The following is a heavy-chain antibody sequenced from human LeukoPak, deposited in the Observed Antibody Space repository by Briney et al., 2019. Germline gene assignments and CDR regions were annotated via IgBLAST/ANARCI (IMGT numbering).Heavy chain of an antibody. CDR3: ARYCGGDSYGMDV. CDR2: IKQDGSEK. CDR1: GFTFSSYW. Sequence: GSLRLSCTASGFTFSSYWMSWVRQAPGKGLEWVANIKQDGSEKDYVDSVKGRFTISRDNAKNSLYLQMNSLRAEDTALYYCARYCGGDSYGMDVWGQGTTVTVSS. D-gene: IGHD2-21*01. J-gene: IGHJ6*02. V-gene: IGHV3-7*01.